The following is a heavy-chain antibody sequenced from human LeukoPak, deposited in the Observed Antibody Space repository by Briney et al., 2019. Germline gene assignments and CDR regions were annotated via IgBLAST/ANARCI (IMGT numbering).Heavy chain of an antibody. J-gene: IGHJ5*02. CDR3: ARARGLGYGDDVRWFDP. V-gene: IGHV3-23*01. D-gene: IGHD4-17*01. CDR2: ISGSGDST. CDR1: RFTFCSYA. Sequence: GGSLRLSCVASRFTFCSYAMTWVRQAPGKGLEWVSAISGSGDSTYYADSVKGRFTISRDNSKNTVYLQMNSLRAEDTAVYYCARARGLGYGDDVRWFDPWGQGTLVTVSS.